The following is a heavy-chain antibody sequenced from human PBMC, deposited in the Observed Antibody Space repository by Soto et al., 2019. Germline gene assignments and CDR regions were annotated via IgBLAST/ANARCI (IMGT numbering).Heavy chain of an antibody. CDR3: GRGQRISDWCDL. CDR1: GGSMSGYN. V-gene: IGHV4-4*07. D-gene: IGHD5-18*01. Sequence: SETLSLTCTVSGGSMSGYNWTWVRQPAGKGLEWIGRVYSSRGTIYSPSPKRRVTISLDTSTNKFSLRLITVTDADTAAYFCGRGQRISDWCDLGAKGTFDTLPS. J-gene: IGHJ5*02. CDR2: VYSSRGT.